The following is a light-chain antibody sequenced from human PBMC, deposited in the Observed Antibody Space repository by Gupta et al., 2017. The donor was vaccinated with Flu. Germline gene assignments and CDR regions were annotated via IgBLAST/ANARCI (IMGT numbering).Light chain of an antibody. Sequence: EIVLTQSPATLSLSPGERATLSCRASQSVRGYLAWYQQKPGQAPRLLIYDASNRVTGIPTRFSGSGSGTDFTLTISSLEPEDFAVYFCQHRSNWPLTFGGGTKVESK. V-gene: IGKV3-11*01. CDR1: QSVRGY. CDR2: DAS. CDR3: QHRSNWPLT. J-gene: IGKJ4*01.